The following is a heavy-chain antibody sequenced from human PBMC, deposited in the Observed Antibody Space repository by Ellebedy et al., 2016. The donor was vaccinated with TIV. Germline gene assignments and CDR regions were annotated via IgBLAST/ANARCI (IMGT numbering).Heavy chain of an antibody. J-gene: IGHJ4*02. CDR1: GFTFSSYW. D-gene: IGHD2-2*01. Sequence: GESLKISCAASGFTFSSYWMHLVRQAPGKGLVWVSRINSDGSSTSYADSVKGRFTISRDNAQNTLYLQMNSLRAEDMAVYYCARAGIVVVPAAIGVWGQGTLVTVSS. V-gene: IGHV3-74*01. CDR3: ARAGIVVVPAAIGV. CDR2: INSDGSST.